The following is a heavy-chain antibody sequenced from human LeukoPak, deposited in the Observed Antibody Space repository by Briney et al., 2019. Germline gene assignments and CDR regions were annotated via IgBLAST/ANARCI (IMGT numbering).Heavy chain of an antibody. Sequence: GGSLRLSCAASGFTFSSYAMSWVRRAPGKGLEWVSAISGSGGSTYYADSVKGRFTISRDNPKNTLYLLMNSLSAEDTALYYCAKEQTSSGYFDYWGQGTLVTVSS. J-gene: IGHJ4*02. CDR3: AKEQTSSGYFDY. D-gene: IGHD3-10*01. CDR1: GFTFSSYA. CDR2: ISGSGGST. V-gene: IGHV3-23*01.